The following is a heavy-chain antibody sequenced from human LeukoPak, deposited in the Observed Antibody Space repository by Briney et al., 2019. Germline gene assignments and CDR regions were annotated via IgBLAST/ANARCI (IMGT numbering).Heavy chain of an antibody. V-gene: IGHV1-18*01. CDR1: GYTFTSYG. Sequence: ASVKVSRKASGYTFTSYGISWVRQAPGQGLEWMGWISAYNGNTNYAQKLQGRVTMTTDTSTSTAYMELRSLRSDDTAVYYCARKEDYDFWSGYYYYYYGMDVWGQGTTVTVSS. CDR3: ARKEDYDFWSGYYYYYYGMDV. J-gene: IGHJ6*02. D-gene: IGHD3-3*01. CDR2: ISAYNGNT.